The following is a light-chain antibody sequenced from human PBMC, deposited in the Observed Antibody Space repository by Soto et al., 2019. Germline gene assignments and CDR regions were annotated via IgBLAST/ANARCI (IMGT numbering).Light chain of an antibody. V-gene: IGKV1-39*01. CDR3: HQIFSAQFT. CDR1: QTIKKY. J-gene: IGKJ2*01. CDR2: GAS. Sequence: IQMTQSPSSLSASVGDRVTVTCRASQTIKKYLNWYQCKPGKAPKLLIYGASNLQRGVPSRFSGSGAGTDFTLTISSLETEDFSTYYCHQIFSAQFTFGQGTGLE.